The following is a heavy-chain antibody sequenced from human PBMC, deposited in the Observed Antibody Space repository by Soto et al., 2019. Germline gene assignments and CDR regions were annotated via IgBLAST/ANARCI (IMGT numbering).Heavy chain of an antibody. CDR2: ISGSSSTI. V-gene: IGHV3-48*01. CDR3: ARDSAVGGGGFTYYYGSGYMDV. D-gene: IGHD3-10*01. CDR1: GFTFSSYS. Sequence: EVQLVESGGGLVQPGGSLRLSCAASGFTFSSYSMNWVRQAPGKGLEWVSYISGSSSTIYYADSVKGRFTISRDNAKNSLYLQMNSLRAEDTAVYYCARDSAVGGGGFTYYYGSGYMDVWGKGTTVTVSS. J-gene: IGHJ6*03.